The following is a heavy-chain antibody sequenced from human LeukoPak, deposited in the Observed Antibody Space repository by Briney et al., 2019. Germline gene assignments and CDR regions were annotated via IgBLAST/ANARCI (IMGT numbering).Heavy chain of an antibody. V-gene: IGHV3-23*01. D-gene: IGHD6-19*01. CDR2: ISASHGTT. CDR3: ARDRLWSSGWIGSELLDAFDI. CDR1: GFTFSNDD. Sequence: GGSLRLSCAASGFTFSNDDMSWVRQAPGKGLDWVSTISASHGTTYYPDSVKGRFTVSRDNSKNTLYLQMNSLRAEDTAVYYCARDRLWSSGWIGSELLDAFDIWGQGTMVTVSS. J-gene: IGHJ3*02.